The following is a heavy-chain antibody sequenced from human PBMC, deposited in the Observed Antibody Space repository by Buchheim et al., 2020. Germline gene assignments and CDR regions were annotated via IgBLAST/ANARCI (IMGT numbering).Heavy chain of an antibody. V-gene: IGHV1-2*04. Sequence: QVQLVQSGAEVKKPGASVKVFCKASGYTFTGYYMHWVRQAPGQGLEWMGWINPNSGGTNYAQKFQGWVTMTRDTSISTAYMELSRLRSDDTAVYYCARDPGTYCSGGSCYYDYYFDYWGQGTL. CDR2: INPNSGGT. J-gene: IGHJ4*02. CDR1: GYTFTGYY. CDR3: ARDPGTYCSGGSCYYDYYFDY. D-gene: IGHD2-15*01.